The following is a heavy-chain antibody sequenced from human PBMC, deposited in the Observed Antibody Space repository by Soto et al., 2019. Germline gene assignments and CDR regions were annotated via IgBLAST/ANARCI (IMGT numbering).Heavy chain of an antibody. D-gene: IGHD6-6*01. Sequence: QVQLVESGGGVVQPGRSLRLSCAASGFTFSSYAMHWVRQAPGKGLEWVAVISYDGSNKYYADYVKGRFTISRDNSKNTLYLQMNSLRAEDTAVYYCARDFRRQVSSSDYYYYGMDVWGQGTTVTVSS. CDR1: GFTFSSYA. CDR3: ARDFRRQVSSSDYYYYGMDV. V-gene: IGHV3-30-3*01. CDR2: ISYDGSNK. J-gene: IGHJ6*02.